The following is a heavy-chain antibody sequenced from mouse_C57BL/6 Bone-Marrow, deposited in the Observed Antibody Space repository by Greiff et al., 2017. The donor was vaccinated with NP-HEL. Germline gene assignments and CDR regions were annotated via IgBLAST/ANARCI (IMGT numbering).Heavy chain of an antibody. Sequence: QVQLQQPGAELVKPGASVKLSCKASGYTFTSYWMHWVKQRPGQGLEWIGMILPNSGSTNYNEKFKSKATLTVDTSSSTAYMQLSSLTSEDSAVDYCARRGYYGSSPYFDDWGQGTTLTVSS. CDR2: ILPNSGST. J-gene: IGHJ2*01. CDR1: GYTFTSYW. V-gene: IGHV1-64*01. D-gene: IGHD1-1*01. CDR3: ARRGYYGSSPYFDD.